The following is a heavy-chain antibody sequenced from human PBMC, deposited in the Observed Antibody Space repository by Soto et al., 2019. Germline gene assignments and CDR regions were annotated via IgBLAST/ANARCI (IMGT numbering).Heavy chain of an antibody. CDR2: ISVNTGNT. CDR3: DKEDGIDVYIKTDD. J-gene: IGHJ4*02. V-gene: IGHV3-23*01. CDR1: GFTCSTCA. Sequence: GGSLRLSCAVSGFTCSTCAMSWVRQAPGKGLEWVSSISVNTGNTYYADSVKGRFTISRDSSKNTLYLQMNSLRVDDTALYYCDKEDGIDVYIKTDDWGQGGRVTVFS. D-gene: IGHD1-26*01.